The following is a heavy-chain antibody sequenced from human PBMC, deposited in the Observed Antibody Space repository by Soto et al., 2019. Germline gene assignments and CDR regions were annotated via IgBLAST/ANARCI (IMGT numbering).Heavy chain of an antibody. CDR1: GFTFSSYA. Sequence: LRLSCAASGFTFSSYAMSWVRQAPGKGLEWVSAISGSGGSTYYADSVKGRFTISRDNSKNTLYLQMNSLRAEDTAVYYCAKASSNYYGSGSLDYYYYGMDVWGQGTTVTVSS. CDR2: ISGSGGST. J-gene: IGHJ6*02. D-gene: IGHD3-10*01. V-gene: IGHV3-23*01. CDR3: AKASSNYYGSGSLDYYYYGMDV.